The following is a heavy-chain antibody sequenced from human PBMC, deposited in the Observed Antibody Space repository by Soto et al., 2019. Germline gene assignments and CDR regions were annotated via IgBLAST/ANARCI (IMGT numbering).Heavy chain of an antibody. CDR3: ARDLEYYYDSSGYYHPYYYGMDV. CDR2: IWYDGSNK. D-gene: IGHD3-22*01. J-gene: IGHJ6*02. Sequence: GGSLRLSCAASGFTFSSYGMHWVRQAPGKGLEWVAVIWYDGSNKYYADSVKGRFTISRDNSKNTLYLQMNSLRAEDTAVYYCARDLEYYYDSSGYYHPYYYGMDVWGQGTTVTVSS. V-gene: IGHV3-33*01. CDR1: GFTFSSYG.